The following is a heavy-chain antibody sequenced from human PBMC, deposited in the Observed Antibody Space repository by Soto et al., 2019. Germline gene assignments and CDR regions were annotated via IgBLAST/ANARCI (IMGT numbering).Heavy chain of an antibody. V-gene: IGHV3-53*04. D-gene: IGHD1-1*01. CDR1: GFTVSSNY. CDR3: AREAALEGGMFDP. J-gene: IGHJ5*02. CDR2: IYSGGST. Sequence: GGSLSLSCAASGFTVSSNYMSWVRQAPGKGLEWVSVIYSGGSTYYADSVKGRFTISRHNSKNTLYLQMNSLRAEDTAVYYCAREAALEGGMFDPWGQGTLVTVSS.